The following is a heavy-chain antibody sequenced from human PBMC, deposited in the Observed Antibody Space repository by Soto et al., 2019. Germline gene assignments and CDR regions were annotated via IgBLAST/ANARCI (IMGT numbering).Heavy chain of an antibody. CDR1: GGSVSSCNYY. V-gene: IGHV4-61*01. CDR3: ARRYGSAFDI. J-gene: IGHJ3*02. Sequence: ASETLSLTCSVSGGSVSSCNYYWSWIRQPPRKGLEWVGYIYYTGSTNYNPSLKSRVTISVDTSKNQFSLTLSSVTAADTAVYYCARRYGSAFDIWGQGTMVT. CDR2: IYYTGST. D-gene: IGHD3-10*01.